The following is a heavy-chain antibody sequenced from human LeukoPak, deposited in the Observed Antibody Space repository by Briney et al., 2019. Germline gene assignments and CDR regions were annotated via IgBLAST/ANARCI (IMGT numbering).Heavy chain of an antibody. J-gene: IGHJ4*02. CDR3: AKDTQSPTTVTFDY. CDR1: GFTFSSYA. CDR2: ISGSGGST. Sequence: GGSLRLSCAASGFTFSSYAMSWVRQAPGKGLEWVSAISGSGGSTYYADSVKGRLTISRDNSKNTLYLQMNSLRAEDTAVYYCAKDTQSPTTVTFDYWGQGTLVTVSS. V-gene: IGHV3-23*01. D-gene: IGHD4-17*01.